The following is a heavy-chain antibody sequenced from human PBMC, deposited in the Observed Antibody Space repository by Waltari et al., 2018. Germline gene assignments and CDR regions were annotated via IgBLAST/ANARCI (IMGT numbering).Heavy chain of an antibody. V-gene: IGHV1-2*02. CDR2: ISPNSGGT. D-gene: IGHD3-9*01. CDR3: ARVSGDWLLPYYYYGMGV. CDR1: GYTFTDYY. Sequence: QVQLVQSGAEVKKPGASVKVSCKASGYTFTDYYIHWVRQAPGQGLEWMGWISPNSGGTSYAQKFQGRVTMTKDTSLSTAYMELTRLRSDDTAVYYCARVSGDWLLPYYYYGMGVWGQGTTVTVSS. J-gene: IGHJ6*02.